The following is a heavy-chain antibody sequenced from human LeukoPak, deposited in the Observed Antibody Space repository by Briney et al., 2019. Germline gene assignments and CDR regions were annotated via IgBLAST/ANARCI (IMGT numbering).Heavy chain of an antibody. CDR1: GFTFSSYA. D-gene: IGHD5-12*01. V-gene: IGHV3-23*01. Sequence: GGYLRLSCAASGFTFSSYAMSWVRQAPGKGLEWVSAIRGSGGSTYYADSVKGRFTISRDNSKNTLYLQMDSLRAEDTAVYYCAKDIVATIDGDAFDIWGQGTMVTVSS. CDR3: AKDIVATIDGDAFDI. CDR2: IRGSGGST. J-gene: IGHJ3*02.